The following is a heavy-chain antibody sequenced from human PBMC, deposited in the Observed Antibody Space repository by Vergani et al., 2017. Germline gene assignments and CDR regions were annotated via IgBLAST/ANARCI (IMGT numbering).Heavy chain of an antibody. Sequence: QVQLQQWGGGLLKPSETLSLTCVVNGGSFTSYHWTWIRQSPGEGLEWVGDIDHTGRPDYNQSLKCRLTMSVDKSRNQFSLTLNSVTATDTAIYFCARVNTETNGHLYYYYYMEVLGERAAVAVS. CDR3: ARVNTETNGHLYYYYYMEV. J-gene: IGHJ6*03. V-gene: IGHV4-34*01. CDR2: IDHTGRP. D-gene: IGHD4-11*01. CDR1: GGSFTSYH.